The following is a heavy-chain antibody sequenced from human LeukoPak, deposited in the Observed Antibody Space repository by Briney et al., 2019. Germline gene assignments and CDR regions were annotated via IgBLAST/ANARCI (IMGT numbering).Heavy chain of an antibody. V-gene: IGHV3-74*01. CDR3: ARHQGGWITGGFDI. D-gene: IGHD2-2*03. CDR1: GFTFRSYW. Sequence: PGGSLRLSCAASGFTFRSYWMHWVRQTPGKRLVWVSRINSDGSSTSYADSVKGRFTISRDNAKNTLYLQMNSLRAEDTAVYYCARHQGGWITGGFDIWGQGTLVTVSS. CDR2: INSDGSST. J-gene: IGHJ3*02.